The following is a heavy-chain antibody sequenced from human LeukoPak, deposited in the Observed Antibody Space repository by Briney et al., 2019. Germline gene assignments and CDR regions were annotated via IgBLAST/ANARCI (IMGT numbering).Heavy chain of an antibody. Sequence: APVKVSCKASGYTFTSNYIHWVRQASGQGLEWMGMIYPRDGSTSYAQKFQGRVTVTRDTSTSTVRMELSGLRSEDTAVYYCARDQEGFDYWGQGTLVTVSS. V-gene: IGHV1-46*01. CDR1: GYTFTSNY. CDR2: IYPRDGST. CDR3: ARDQEGFDY. J-gene: IGHJ4*02.